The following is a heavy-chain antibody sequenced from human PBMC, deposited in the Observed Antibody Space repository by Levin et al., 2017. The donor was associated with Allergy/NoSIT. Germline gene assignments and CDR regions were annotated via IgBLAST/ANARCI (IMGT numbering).Heavy chain of an antibody. CDR2: ISGSGGST. CDR3: ANVPPHDAFDI. CDR1: GFTFSSYA. V-gene: IGHV3-23*01. J-gene: IGHJ3*02. Sequence: GESLKISCAASGFTFSSYAMSWVRQAPGKGLEWVSAISGSGGSTYYADSVKGRFTISRDNSKNTLYLQMNSLRAEDTAVYYCANVPPHDAFDIWGQGTMVTVSS. D-gene: IGHD2-2*01.